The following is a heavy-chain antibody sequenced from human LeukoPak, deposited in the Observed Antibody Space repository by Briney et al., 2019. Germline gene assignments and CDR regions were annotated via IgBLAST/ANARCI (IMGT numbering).Heavy chain of an antibody. CDR1: GGSISSSSYY. CDR2: IYYSGST. D-gene: IGHD3-10*01. Sequence: SGTLSLTCTVSGGSISSSSYYWGWIRQPPGKGLEWIGSIYYSGSTYYNPSLKSRVTISVDTSKNQFSLKLSSVTAADTAVYYCARDISPYGSSDYWGQGTRVTVSS. J-gene: IGHJ4*02. CDR3: ARDISPYGSSDY. V-gene: IGHV4-39*07.